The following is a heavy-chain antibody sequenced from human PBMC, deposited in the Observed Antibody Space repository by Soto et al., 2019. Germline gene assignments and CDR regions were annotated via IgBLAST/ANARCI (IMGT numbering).Heavy chain of an antibody. Sequence: QVQLVQSGAEVKKPGASVKVSCKASEYTFTNYYVQWVRQAPGQGLEWLGVIHPDGGHTTYSQKFQDRLTMARDTYTSTIYMMLGSLRSEDTAVYYCARGDNDYWGQGTLGTVSS. CDR1: EYTFTNYY. J-gene: IGHJ4*02. V-gene: IGHV1-46*01. CDR3: ARGDNDY. CDR2: IHPDGGHT.